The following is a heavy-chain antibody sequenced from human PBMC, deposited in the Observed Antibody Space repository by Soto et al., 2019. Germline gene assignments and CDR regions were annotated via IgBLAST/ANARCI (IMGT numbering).Heavy chain of an antibody. CDR3: ARVHVGYYFDH. CDR2: IYYSGST. J-gene: IGHJ4*02. CDR1: GGSISSGDYY. V-gene: IGHV4-30-4*01. Sequence: SETLSLTCTVSGGSISSGDYYWSWIRQPPGKGLEWIGYIYYSGSTYYNPSLKSRVTISVDTSKNQFSLKLSSVTAADTAVYYCARVHVGYYFDHWGQGALVTVSS.